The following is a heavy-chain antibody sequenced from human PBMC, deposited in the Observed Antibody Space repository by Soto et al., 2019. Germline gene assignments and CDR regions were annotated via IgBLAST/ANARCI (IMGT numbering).Heavy chain of an antibody. J-gene: IGHJ4*02. CDR1: GGSFSGYY. V-gene: IGHV4-34*01. D-gene: IGHD3-16*02. CDR3: ARTLTYYDYVWGSYRSHDFDY. CDR2: INHSGST. Sequence: SETLSLTCAVYGGSFSGYYWSWIRQPPGKGLEWIGEINHSGSTNYNPSLKSRVTISVDTSKNQFSLKLSSVTAAGTSVYYCARTLTYYDYVWGSYRSHDFDYWGQGTLVTVSS.